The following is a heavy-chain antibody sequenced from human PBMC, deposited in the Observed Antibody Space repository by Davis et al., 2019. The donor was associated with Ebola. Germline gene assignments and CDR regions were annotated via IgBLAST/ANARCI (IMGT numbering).Heavy chain of an antibody. V-gene: IGHV5-51*01. CDR3: ARQESLYGWSDY. J-gene: IGHJ4*02. Sequence: GESLKISCKGSGYSFTSYWISWVRQMPGKGLEWMGIISPSDSDTRYSPSFQGQVTISVDNSITTAHLQWSSLKASDTAMYYCARQESLYGWSDYWGQGTLVTVSS. D-gene: IGHD2-8*01. CDR1: GYSFTSYW. CDR2: ISPSDSDT.